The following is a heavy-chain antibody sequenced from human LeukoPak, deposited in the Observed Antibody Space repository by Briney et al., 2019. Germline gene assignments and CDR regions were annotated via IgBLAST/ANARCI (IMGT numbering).Heavy chain of an antibody. CDR2: IYYSGST. J-gene: IGHJ6*03. CDR3: VRSTSSSPSGGYYNMDV. D-gene: IGHD3-10*01. Sequence: SQTLSLTCTVSGGSISSGDYYWSWIRQPPGKGLEWIGYIYYSGSTYYNPSLKSRVTISVDSSKNQFSLKVSSVTAADRAVYYCVRSTSSSPSGGYYNMDVWAKGTAVTVSS. CDR1: GGSISSGDYY. V-gene: IGHV4-30-4*01.